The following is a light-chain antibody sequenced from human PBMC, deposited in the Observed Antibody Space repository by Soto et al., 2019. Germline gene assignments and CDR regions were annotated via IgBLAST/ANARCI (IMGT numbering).Light chain of an antibody. CDR1: SSNIGGNS. CDR2: DDN. CDR3: GSWDSSLSAYV. J-gene: IGLJ1*01. V-gene: IGLV1-51*01. Sequence: QSVLTQPPSVSAAPGQKVTISCSGSSSNIGGNSVSWYQQLPGTTPKLLIYDDNKRPSGIPDRFSGSKSGTSATLGITGFQTGDEADYYCGSWDSSLSAYVFGTGTKV.